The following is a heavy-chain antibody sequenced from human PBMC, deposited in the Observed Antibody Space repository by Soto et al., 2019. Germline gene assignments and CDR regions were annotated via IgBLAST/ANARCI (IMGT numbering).Heavy chain of an antibody. D-gene: IGHD2-15*01. J-gene: IGHJ4*02. CDR1: GFTFSSYA. V-gene: IGHV3-23*01. Sequence: EVQLLESGGGLVQPGGSLRLSCAASGFTFSSYAMSWVRQAPGKGLEWVSAISGSGGSTYYADSVKGRFTISRDNSKNTLYLQMNSLRAEDTAVYYCANQKVGVVVPDYWGQGTLVTVSS. CDR2: ISGSGGST. CDR3: ANQKVGVVVPDY.